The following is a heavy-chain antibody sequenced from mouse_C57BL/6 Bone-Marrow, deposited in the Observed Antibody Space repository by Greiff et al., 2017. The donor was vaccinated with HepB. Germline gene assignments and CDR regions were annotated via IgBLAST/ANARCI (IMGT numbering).Heavy chain of an antibody. CDR3: ARILRSSAWFAY. Sequence: VQLQQSGPVLVKPGASVKMSCKASGYTFTDYYMNWVKQSHGKSLEWIGVINPCNGGTSYNQKFKGKATLTVDKSSSTAYMELNSLTSEDSAVYYCARILRSSAWFAYWGQGTLVTVSA. CDR2: INPCNGGT. CDR1: GYTFTDYY. D-gene: IGHD1-1*01. J-gene: IGHJ3*01. V-gene: IGHV1-19*01.